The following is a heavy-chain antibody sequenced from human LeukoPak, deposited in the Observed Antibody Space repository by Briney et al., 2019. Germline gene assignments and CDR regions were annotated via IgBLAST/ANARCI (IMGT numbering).Heavy chain of an antibody. V-gene: IGHV3-23*01. CDR2: ISGSGGRT. Sequence: GGSLRLSCAASGFTFSNYVMSWVRQAPGKGLEWVSAISGSGGRTYYADSVKDRFTISRDNSMTTVYLQMNSLRADDTAVYYCAKASAPYSGSDYWGQGTLVTVSS. CDR3: AKASAPYSGSDY. D-gene: IGHD1-26*01. J-gene: IGHJ4*02. CDR1: GFTFSNYV.